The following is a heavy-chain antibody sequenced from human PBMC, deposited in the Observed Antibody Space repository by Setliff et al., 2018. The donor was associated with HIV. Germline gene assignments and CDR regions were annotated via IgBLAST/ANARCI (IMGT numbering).Heavy chain of an antibody. CDR1: GGSFNGYS. Sequence: PSETLSLTCAVYGGSFNGYSWTWIRQPPGKGLEWIGGINHSGSTNYNPSLKSRVTISVDTSKNQFSLKLTSVTASDTAVYYCECYNSDDGYFDNWGQGALVTVSS. J-gene: IGHJ4*02. CDR2: INHSGST. D-gene: IGHD2-8*01. V-gene: IGHV4-34*01. CDR3: ECYNSDDGYFDN.